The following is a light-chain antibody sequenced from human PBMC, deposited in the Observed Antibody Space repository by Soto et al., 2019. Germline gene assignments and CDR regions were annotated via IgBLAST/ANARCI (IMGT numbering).Light chain of an antibody. J-gene: IGLJ1*01. V-gene: IGLV2-14*03. CDR3: SSYTTSNTRQIV. Sequence: QSVLTQPASVSGSPGQSITISCTGTNNDVGGYNYASWYQHHPGKAPKLMIFDVSNRPSGVSNRFSGSKSGNTASLTISGLQPEDEADYYCSSYTTSNTRQIVFGTGTKVTVL. CDR1: NNDVGGYNY. CDR2: DVS.